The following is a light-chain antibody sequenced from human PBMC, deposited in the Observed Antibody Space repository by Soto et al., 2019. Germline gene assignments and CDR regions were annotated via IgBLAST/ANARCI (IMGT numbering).Light chain of an antibody. V-gene: IGKV3-15*01. CDR1: QIVNSK. Sequence: EIVMTQSPATLSVSPGERVSLSCRASQIVNSKLAWYQQKPGQAPRLLIYGASTRATGIPARFSGSGSGTEFAITISSLQSQDYAVYLCQQYNNWPPTTFGQGTRLEIK. CDR2: GAS. CDR3: QQYNNWPPTT. J-gene: IGKJ5*01.